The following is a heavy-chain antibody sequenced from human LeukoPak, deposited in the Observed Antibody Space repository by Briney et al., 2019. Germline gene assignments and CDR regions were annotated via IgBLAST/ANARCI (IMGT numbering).Heavy chain of an antibody. V-gene: IGHV1-69*01. D-gene: IGHD5-18*01. J-gene: IGHJ4*02. CDR2: IIPIFGAA. CDR1: GGTFSSYA. Sequence: GSSVKVSCKASGGTFSSYAISWVRQAPGQGLEWMGGIIPIFGAANSAQKFQGRVTITADESTSTAYMELSSLRSEDTAVYYCARDLEYSYGYGGILGYWGQGTLVTVSS. CDR3: ARDLEYSYGYGGILGY.